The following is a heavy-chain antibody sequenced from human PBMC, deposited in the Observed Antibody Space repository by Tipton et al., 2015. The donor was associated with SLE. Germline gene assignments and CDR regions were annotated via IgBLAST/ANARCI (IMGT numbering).Heavy chain of an antibody. V-gene: IGHV4-59*11. D-gene: IGHD3-16*01. Sequence: TLSLTCTVSGGSISSHCWGWIRQPPGKGLEWIGYIYDSGSTNYNPSLKSRVTMSVDTSKNQFSLKLSSVTAADTAVYYCARVLPPYLDAFDIWGQGTMVTVSS. CDR3: ARVLPPYLDAFDI. CDR2: IYDSGST. CDR1: GGSISSHC. J-gene: IGHJ3*02.